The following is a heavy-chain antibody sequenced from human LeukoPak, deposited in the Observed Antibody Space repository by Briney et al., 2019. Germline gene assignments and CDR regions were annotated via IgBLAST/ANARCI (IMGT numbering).Heavy chain of an antibody. CDR3: ARDRGSGWNDAFDI. V-gene: IGHV4-61*01. CDR1: GYFIRSGFY. CDR2: IYYSGST. J-gene: IGHJ3*02. Sequence: SETLSLTCTVSGYFIRSGFYWGWIRQPPGKGLEWIGYIYYSGSTTYNPSLKSRVTISVDTSKNQFSLKLSSVTAADTAVYYCARDRGSGWNDAFDIWGQGTMVTVSS. D-gene: IGHD6-19*01.